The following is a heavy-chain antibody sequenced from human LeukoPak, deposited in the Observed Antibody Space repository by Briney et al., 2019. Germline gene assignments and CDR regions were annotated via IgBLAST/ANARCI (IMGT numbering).Heavy chain of an antibody. D-gene: IGHD3-22*01. V-gene: IGHV3-7*03. CDR1: GFTFSNYW. Sequence: GGSLRLSCAASGFTFSNYWMSWVRQTPGKGLEWVGNINQGGSEKYYVDPVKGRFTISRDNAKNSLYLQMNSLRAEDTAVYYCARENYYDTRSFDYWGQGTLVTVSS. J-gene: IGHJ4*02. CDR3: ARENYYDTRSFDY. CDR2: INQGGSEK.